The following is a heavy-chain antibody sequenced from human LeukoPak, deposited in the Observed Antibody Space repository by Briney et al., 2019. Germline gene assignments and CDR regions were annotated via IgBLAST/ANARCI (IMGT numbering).Heavy chain of an antibody. CDR1: GFTFSSYG. V-gene: IGHV3-30*02. CDR3: ASRYCSSTSCPFAN. CDR2: IRYDGSNK. J-gene: IGHJ4*02. Sequence: GGSLRLSCAASGFTFSSYGMHWVRQAPGKGLEWVAFIRYDGSNKYYADSVRGRFTISRDNSKNTLYLQMNTLRAEDTAVYYCASRYCSSTSCPFANWGQGTLVTVSS. D-gene: IGHD2-2*01.